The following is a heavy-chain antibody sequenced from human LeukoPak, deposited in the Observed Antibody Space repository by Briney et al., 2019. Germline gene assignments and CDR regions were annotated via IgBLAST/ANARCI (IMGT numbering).Heavy chain of an antibody. D-gene: IGHD3-22*01. V-gene: IGHV1-2*02. CDR2: INPNSGGT. Sequence: ASVKVSCKASGYTFTGYYMHWVRQAPGQGLEWMGWINPNSGGTNYAQKFQGRVTMTRDTSISTAYMELSRLRSDDTAVYYCAGDLGSSGYYDDYWGQGTLITVSS. J-gene: IGHJ4*02. CDR3: AGDLGSSGYYDDY. CDR1: GYTFTGYY.